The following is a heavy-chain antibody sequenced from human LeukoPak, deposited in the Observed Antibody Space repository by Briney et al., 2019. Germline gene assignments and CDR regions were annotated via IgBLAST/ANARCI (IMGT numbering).Heavy chain of an antibody. CDR2: IIPILGIA. Sequence: GASVKVSCKASGGTFSSYAISWVRQAPGQGLEWMGRIIPILGIANYAQKFQGRVTITADKSTSTAYMELSSLRSEDTAVYYCARDQVETDYDILTGYPYGMDVWGQGTTVTVSS. J-gene: IGHJ6*02. V-gene: IGHV1-69*04. CDR1: GGTFSSYA. D-gene: IGHD3-9*01. CDR3: ARDQVETDYDILTGYPYGMDV.